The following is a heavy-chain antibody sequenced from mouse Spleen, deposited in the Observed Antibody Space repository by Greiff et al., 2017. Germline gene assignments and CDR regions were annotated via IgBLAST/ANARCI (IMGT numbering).Heavy chain of an antibody. CDR3: AREVNTAMDY. CDR1: GFNIKDDY. D-gene: IGHD2-1*01. V-gene: IGHV14-4*01. CDR2: IDPENGDT. J-gene: IGHJ4*01. Sequence: EVQLQQSGAELVRPGASVKLSCTASGFNIKDDYMHWVKQRPEQGLEWIGWIDPENGDTEYASKFQGKATITAETSSNTAYLQLSSLTSEDTAVYYCAREVNTAMDYGGQGTSVTCSS.